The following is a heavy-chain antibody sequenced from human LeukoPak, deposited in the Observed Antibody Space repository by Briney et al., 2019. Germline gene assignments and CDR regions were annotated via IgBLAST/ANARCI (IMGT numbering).Heavy chain of an antibody. CDR2: IWYDGSNK. Sequence: GRPLRLSWAASGFTFSSYGMHWVRQAPGKGLEWVAVIWYDGSNKYYADSVKGRFTISRDNSKNTLYLQMNSLRAEDTAVYYCARDLWFGESYYYYYGIDVWGKGTTVTVSS. CDR3: ARDLWFGESYYYYYGIDV. CDR1: GFTFSSYG. D-gene: IGHD3-10*01. J-gene: IGHJ6*04. V-gene: IGHV3-33*01.